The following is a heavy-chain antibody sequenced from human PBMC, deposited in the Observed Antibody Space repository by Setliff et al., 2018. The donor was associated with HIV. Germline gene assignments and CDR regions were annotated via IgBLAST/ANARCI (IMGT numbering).Heavy chain of an antibody. CDR3: ASGFYYDSSGYWPFDY. CDR1: GGSISSTSHY. Sequence: SETLSLTCTVSGGSISSTSHYWTWIRQPAEKGLEWLGRIFTSESASYNPSLESRVTFSVDKSKNQFSLKLNSVTAADTAVYYCASGFYYDSSGYWPFDYWGQGTLVTVSS. J-gene: IGHJ4*02. CDR2: IFTSESA. D-gene: IGHD3-22*01. V-gene: IGHV4-61*02.